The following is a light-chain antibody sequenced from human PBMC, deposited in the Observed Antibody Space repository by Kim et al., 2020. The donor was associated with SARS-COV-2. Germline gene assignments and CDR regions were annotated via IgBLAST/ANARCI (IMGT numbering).Light chain of an antibody. CDR3: QQMYSDSART. CDR2: AAS. CDR1: QSISTF. J-gene: IGKJ4*01. V-gene: IGKV1-39*01. Sequence: DIQLTQSPSSLSASVGDRVTITCRASQSISTFLNWYQQQPGKAPKLLIFAASTLHSGVPSRFSGSGSGTDFTLTISSLQPEDFATYYCQQMYSDSARTFCGGPKVEI.